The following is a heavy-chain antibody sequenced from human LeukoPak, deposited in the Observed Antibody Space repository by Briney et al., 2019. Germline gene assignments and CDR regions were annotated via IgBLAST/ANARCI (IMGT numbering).Heavy chain of an antibody. V-gene: IGHV4-59*01. CDR2: IYYSEGT. CDR3: AREVYFDY. J-gene: IGHJ4*02. CDR1: GGSISSYY. Sequence: PSETLSLTCTVSGGSISSYYWSWIRQPPGKGLEWIGYIYYSEGTNYNPSLKSRVTISVDTSKDQFSLKLNSVTAADTAVYYCAREVYFDYWGQGTLVTVSS.